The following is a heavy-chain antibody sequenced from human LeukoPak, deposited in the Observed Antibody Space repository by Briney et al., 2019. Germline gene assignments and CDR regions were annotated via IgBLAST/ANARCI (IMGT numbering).Heavy chain of an antibody. CDR2: INQDGSAK. J-gene: IGHJ4*02. CDR1: GFTVSSNY. CDR3: ASAPNENYFDF. V-gene: IGHV3-7*01. Sequence: GGSLRLSCAASGFTVSSNYMSWVRQAPGKGLEWVANINQDGSAKDYGGSVEGRFTISRDNAKNSLYLQMNSLTAEDTAVYFCASAPNENYFDFWGQGTLVTVSS.